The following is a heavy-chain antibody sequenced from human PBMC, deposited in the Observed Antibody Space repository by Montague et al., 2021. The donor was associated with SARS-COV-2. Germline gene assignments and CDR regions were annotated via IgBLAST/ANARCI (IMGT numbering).Heavy chain of an antibody. J-gene: IGHJ4*01. CDR1: SGSIISSGYY. Sequence: SETLSLTCSVSSGSIISSGYYWGWIRQPPGQELEWIGNIYYSGTTYYNPSLQSRGTISVDTSKNHLSLRLSSVTAADTAVYFCARGMIRGVTTALDYWGQGSKVTVSS. CDR2: IYYSGTT. D-gene: IGHD3-10*01. V-gene: IGHV4-39*02. CDR3: ARGMIRGVTTALDY.